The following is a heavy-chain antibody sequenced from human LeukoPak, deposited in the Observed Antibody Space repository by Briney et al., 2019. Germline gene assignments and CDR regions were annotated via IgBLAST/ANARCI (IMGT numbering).Heavy chain of an antibody. CDR1: GSCFTSYW. Sequence: GASLKTSWKAAGSCFTSYWIGWGRPMPRKVVEWMWIIYTGDSDTRYSPSFQSQVTISADKSISTAYLQWSSLKASDTAMYNCARIERYFDSWGRGTLVTVSS. D-gene: IGHD3-9*01. CDR2: IYTGDSDT. J-gene: IGHJ4*02. CDR3: ARIERYFDS. V-gene: IGHV5-51*03.